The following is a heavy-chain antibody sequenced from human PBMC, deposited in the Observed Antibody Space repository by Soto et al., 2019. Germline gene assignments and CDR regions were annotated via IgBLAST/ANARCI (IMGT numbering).Heavy chain of an antibody. CDR3: ARAPLCGGDCPDYYYGMDV. D-gene: IGHD2-21*02. Sequence: PSETLSLTCTVSGGSIGSGGYYWSWIRQHPGKGLEWIGYIYYSGSTYYNPSLKSRVTISVDTSKNQFSLKLSSVTAADTAVYYCARAPLCGGDCPDYYYGMDVWGQGTTVTVSS. J-gene: IGHJ6*02. CDR1: GGSIGSGGYY. V-gene: IGHV4-31*03. CDR2: IYYSGST.